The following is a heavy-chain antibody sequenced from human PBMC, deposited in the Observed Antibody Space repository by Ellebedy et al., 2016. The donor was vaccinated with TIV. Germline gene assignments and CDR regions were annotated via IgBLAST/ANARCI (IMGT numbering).Heavy chain of an antibody. V-gene: IGHV3-23*01. J-gene: IGHJ4*02. CDR2: ISGNAVNT. Sequence: GGSLRLSXAASGFTFSSYWMSWVRQAPGKGLEWVSSISGNAVNTYYADSVKGRFTISRDNSKNTLYLQMNSLRAEDTAVYYCAKAVPSILFGNDYWGQGTLVTVSS. CDR3: AKAVPSILFGNDY. CDR1: GFTFSSYW. D-gene: IGHD3-10*01.